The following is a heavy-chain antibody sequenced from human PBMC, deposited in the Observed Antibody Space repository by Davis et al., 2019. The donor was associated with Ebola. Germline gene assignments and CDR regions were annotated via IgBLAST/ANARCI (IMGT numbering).Heavy chain of an antibody. CDR1: GGSFSGYY. J-gene: IGHJ5*02. Sequence: PSETLSLTCGVYGGSFSGYYWSWIRQPPGKGLEWIGEINHSGSTNYNPSLKSRVTISVDTSKNQFSLKLSSVTAADTAVYYCARGLETPTIWFDPWGQGTLVTVSS. D-gene: IGHD1-1*01. V-gene: IGHV4-34*01. CDR3: ARGLETPTIWFDP. CDR2: INHSGST.